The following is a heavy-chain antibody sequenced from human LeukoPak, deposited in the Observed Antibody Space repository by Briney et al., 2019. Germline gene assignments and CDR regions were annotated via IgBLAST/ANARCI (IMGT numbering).Heavy chain of an antibody. Sequence: GGSLRLSCAASGFTFSLYWMHWVRQAPGKGLVWVSRINSDGSSTSYADSVKGRFTISRDNAKNTLYLQMNSLRAEDTAVYYCAKWNALLDAFDIWGQGTMVTVSS. CDR3: AKWNALLDAFDI. CDR1: GFTFSLYW. D-gene: IGHD3/OR15-3a*01. J-gene: IGHJ3*02. V-gene: IGHV3-74*01. CDR2: INSDGSST.